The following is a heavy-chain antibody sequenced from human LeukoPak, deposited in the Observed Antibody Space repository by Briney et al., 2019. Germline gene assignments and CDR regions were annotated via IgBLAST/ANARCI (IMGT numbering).Heavy chain of an antibody. D-gene: IGHD1-26*01. CDR1: GFTFNNYA. V-gene: IGHV3-23*01. CDR3: AKALYGEELLSDY. Sequence: GGSLRLSCAASGFTFNNYAMSWVRQAPGKGLEWVSAISGSGGSTYYADSVKGRFTISRDNSKNTLYLQMNSLRAEDTAVYYCAKALYGEELLSDYWGQGTLVTVSS. J-gene: IGHJ4*02. CDR2: ISGSGGST.